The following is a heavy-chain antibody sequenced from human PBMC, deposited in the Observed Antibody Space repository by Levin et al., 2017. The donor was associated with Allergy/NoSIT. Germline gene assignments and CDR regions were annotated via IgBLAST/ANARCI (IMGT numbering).Heavy chain of an antibody. CDR3: ASDGSYDTLDI. Sequence: LSLTCAASGFTFSGYTLNWVRQAPGRGLEWVSSISSSSTYIYYADSLKGRFTISRDDAKNSLSLQMNRLRVEDTAVYYCASDGSYDTLDIWGQGTMVTVSS. J-gene: IGHJ3*02. D-gene: IGHD6-6*01. CDR1: GFTFSGYT. V-gene: IGHV3-21*01. CDR2: ISSSSTYI.